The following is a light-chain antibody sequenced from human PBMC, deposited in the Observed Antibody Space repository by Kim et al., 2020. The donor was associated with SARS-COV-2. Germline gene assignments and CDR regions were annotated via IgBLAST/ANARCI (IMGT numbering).Light chain of an antibody. CDR2: VNNDGSH. CDR1: SGHSSYA. Sequence: ASVKLTCTLSSGHSSYAIAWHQQQPEKGPRYLMKVNNDGSHSKGDGIPDRFSGSSSGAERYLTISRLQSEDEAAYYCQTWGTGIVVFGGGTKLTVL. CDR3: QTWGTGIVV. J-gene: IGLJ2*01. V-gene: IGLV4-69*01.